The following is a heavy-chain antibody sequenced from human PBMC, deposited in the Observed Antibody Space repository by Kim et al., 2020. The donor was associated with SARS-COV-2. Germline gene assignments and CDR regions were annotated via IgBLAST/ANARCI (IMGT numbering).Heavy chain of an antibody. V-gene: IGHV1-18*04. Sequence: ASVKVSCKASGYTFTNYGISWVRQAPGQGLEWMGWISTYNGNTNYAQRLQGRVTMTTDTSTSTAYMELRSLRSDDTAMYYCARDGGTSYDILTGYYTLDWFDPWGQGTLVTVSP. J-gene: IGHJ5*02. D-gene: IGHD3-9*01. CDR2: ISTYNGNT. CDR3: ARDGGTSYDILTGYYTLDWFDP. CDR1: GYTFTNYG.